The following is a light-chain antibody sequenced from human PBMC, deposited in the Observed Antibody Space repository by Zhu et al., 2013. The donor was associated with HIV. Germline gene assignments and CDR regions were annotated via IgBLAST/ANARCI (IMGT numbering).Light chain of an antibody. CDR3: QSYDNSAALT. J-gene: IGKJ4*01. Sequence: EIVLTQSPGTLSLSPGERATLSCRASQSITSNYLAWYQQNPGQAPRLLIYDASSRATGIPDRFSGSGSGTDFTLTISRLEPEDFALYFCQSYDNSAALTFGAGTEVEI. V-gene: IGKV3-20*01. CDR1: QSITSNY. CDR2: DAS.